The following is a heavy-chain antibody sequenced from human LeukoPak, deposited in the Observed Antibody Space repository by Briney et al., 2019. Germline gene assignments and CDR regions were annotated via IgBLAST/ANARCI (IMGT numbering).Heavy chain of an antibody. CDR3: ARQGSTRRFDP. CDR2: INPNNGGT. V-gene: IGHV1-2*06. Sequence: ASVKGFCKASGYTFTGYYMDWVGQAPKQGGEWMGRINPNNGGTNYAKKFQGRVTMTGDTSISTAYMELSRLRSDDTAVYYCARQGSTRRFDPWGQGTLVTVSS. CDR1: GYTFTGYY. J-gene: IGHJ5*02.